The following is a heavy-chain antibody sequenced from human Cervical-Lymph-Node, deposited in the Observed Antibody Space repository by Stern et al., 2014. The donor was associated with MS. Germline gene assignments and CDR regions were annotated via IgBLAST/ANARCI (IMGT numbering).Heavy chain of an antibody. J-gene: IGHJ4*02. CDR2: ITNFGST. CDR1: GFTVSRDY. D-gene: IGHD1-1*01. Sequence: QVESGGGVLQPGGSLRLSCTASGFTVSRDYMTWVRQAPGKGLEWVSLITNFGSTFYTDSVKDRFTISRDDSKNTVYLHMTSLRAEDTAMYYCARDTSSPERSDWWGQGTLVTVSS. CDR3: ARDTSSPERSDW. V-gene: IGHV3-53*01.